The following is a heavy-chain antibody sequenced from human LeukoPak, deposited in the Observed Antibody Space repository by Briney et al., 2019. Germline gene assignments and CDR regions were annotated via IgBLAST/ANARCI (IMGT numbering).Heavy chain of an antibody. D-gene: IGHD3-22*01. Sequence: GGSLRLSCAASGFTFSSYSMNWVRQAPGKGLVWVSLIKTDYVDSVKGRFTISRDNAKNTLNLQMNSLRVEDTAVYYCARIPYDSSTSGDFWGQGSLVTVSS. V-gene: IGHV3-74*01. CDR1: GFTFSSYS. CDR3: ARIPYDSSTSGDF. CDR2: IKT. J-gene: IGHJ1*01.